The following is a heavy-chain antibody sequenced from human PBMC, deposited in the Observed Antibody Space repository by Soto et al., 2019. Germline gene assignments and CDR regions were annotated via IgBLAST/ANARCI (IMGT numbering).Heavy chain of an antibody. CDR2: INHSGST. Sequence: QVQLQQWGAGLLKPSETLSLTCAVYGGSFSGYYWSWIRQPPGKGLEWIGEINHSGSTNYNPSLKCRGTVSVDSSTSQFSLTLSSVTAADTAVYSCARAAPRYCSGGSCYSGRAYWGQVTLVTVSS. CDR3: ARAAPRYCSGGSCYSGRAY. V-gene: IGHV4-34*01. CDR1: GGSFSGYY. D-gene: IGHD2-15*01. J-gene: IGHJ4*02.